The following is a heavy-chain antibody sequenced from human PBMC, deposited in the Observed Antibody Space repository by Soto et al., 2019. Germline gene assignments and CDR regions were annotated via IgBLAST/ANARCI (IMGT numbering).Heavy chain of an antibody. CDR3: ATLIPYCTGGSCYPYNCFHP. Sequence: QVQLQESGPGLVKPSETLSLTCTVSGGSISSYYWSWIRQPPGKGLEWIGYIYYSGSTNYNPPLNRPVPLSVDTSNNPFSLKLSSVTAADTAVYYFATLIPYCTGGSCYPYNCFHPWGQGPLVTVSS. J-gene: IGHJ5*02. D-gene: IGHD2-15*01. V-gene: IGHV4-59*08. CDR1: GGSISSYY. CDR2: IYYSGST.